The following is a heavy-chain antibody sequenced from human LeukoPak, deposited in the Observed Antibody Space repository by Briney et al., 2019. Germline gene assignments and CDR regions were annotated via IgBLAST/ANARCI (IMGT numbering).Heavy chain of an antibody. CDR1: GYTFTSYA. CDR2: INAGNGNT. V-gene: IGHV1-3*01. CDR3: ARCGYSDAWSCDH. Sequence: ASVKVSCKASGYTFTSYAMHWVRQAPGQRLEWMGWINAGNGNTKYSQKFQGRVTVTTDTSASTAYMELSSLRSEHTAVYYCARCGYSDAWSCDHWGQGTLVTVSS. D-gene: IGHD5-18*01. J-gene: IGHJ5*02.